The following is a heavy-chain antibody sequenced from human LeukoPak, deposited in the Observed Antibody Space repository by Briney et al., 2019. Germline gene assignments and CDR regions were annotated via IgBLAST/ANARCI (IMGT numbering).Heavy chain of an antibody. CDR2: IYHSGST. D-gene: IGHD2-2*01. Sequence: PSETLSLTCAVSGYSISSGYYWGWIRQPPGKGLEWIGSIYHSGSTYYNPSLKSRVTISVDTSKNQFSLELSSVTAADTAVYYCARQGLIVVVPAAIGVWGQGTLVTVSS. J-gene: IGHJ4*02. CDR3: ARQGLIVVVPAAIGV. CDR1: GYSISSGYY. V-gene: IGHV4-38-2*01.